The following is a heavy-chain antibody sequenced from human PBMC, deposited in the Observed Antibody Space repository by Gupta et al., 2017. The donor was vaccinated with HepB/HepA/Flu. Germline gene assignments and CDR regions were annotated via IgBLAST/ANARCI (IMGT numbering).Heavy chain of an antibody. CDR3: AKGIYCSSTSCDYYYYMDV. CDR2: ISGSGGST. J-gene: IGHJ6*03. V-gene: IGHV3-23*01. CDR1: GFTFSSYA. D-gene: IGHD2-2*01. Sequence: EVQLLESGGGLVQPGGSLRLSCAASGFTFSSYAMSWVRQAPGTGLEWVSAISGSGGSTYYADSVKGRFTISRDNSKNTLYLQMNSLRAEDTAVYYCAKGIYCSSTSCDYYYYMDVWGKGTTVTVSS.